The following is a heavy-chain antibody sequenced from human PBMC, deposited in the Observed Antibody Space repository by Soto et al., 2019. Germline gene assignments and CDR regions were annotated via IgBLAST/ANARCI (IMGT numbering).Heavy chain of an antibody. V-gene: IGHV4-31*03. CDR1: GGSIRSDGYY. Sequence: QVQLQESGPRLVKPSHTLSLTCTVSGGSIRSDGYYWSWIRQHPGKGLEWIGYNYYSGSTYYNPSVERRVTIAVDTSKDFFSLKLSSVTAADTAVYYCAAYYSDTCWGQGTLVTVSS. CDR3: AAYYSDTC. J-gene: IGHJ4*02. D-gene: IGHD3-22*01. CDR2: NYYSGST.